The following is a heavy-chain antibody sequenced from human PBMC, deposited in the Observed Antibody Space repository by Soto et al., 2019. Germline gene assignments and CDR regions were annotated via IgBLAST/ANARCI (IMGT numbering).Heavy chain of an antibody. Sequence: ASVKVSCKVSGYTLTELSMHWVRQAPGKGLEWMGGFDPEDGETIYAQKFQGRVTMTEDTSTDTAYMELRSLRSEDTAVYYCARDPLERHVSDFDYWGQGTLVTVSS. CDR1: GYTLTELS. V-gene: IGHV1-24*01. J-gene: IGHJ4*02. CDR2: FDPEDGET. CDR3: ARDPLERHVSDFDY. D-gene: IGHD1-1*01.